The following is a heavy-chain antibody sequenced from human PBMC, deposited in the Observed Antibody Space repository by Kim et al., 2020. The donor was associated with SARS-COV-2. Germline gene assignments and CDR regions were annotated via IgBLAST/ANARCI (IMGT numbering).Heavy chain of an antibody. CDR2: INHSGST. D-gene: IGHD6-13*01. CDR1: GGSFSGYY. J-gene: IGHJ4*02. Sequence: SETLSLTCAVYGGSFSGYYWSWIRQPPGKGLEWIGEINHSGSTNYNPSLKSRVTISVDTSKNQFSLKLSSVTAADTAVYYCARGRVWGYSSSRWDYFDYWGQGTLVTVSS. CDR3: ARGRVWGYSSSRWDYFDY. V-gene: IGHV4-34*01.